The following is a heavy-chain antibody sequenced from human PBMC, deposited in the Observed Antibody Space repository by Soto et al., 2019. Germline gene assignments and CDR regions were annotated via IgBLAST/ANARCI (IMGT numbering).Heavy chain of an antibody. Sequence: QVQLVQSGAEVKKPGSSVKVSCKASGGTFSSYTISWVRQAPGQGLEWMGRIIPILGIANYAQKFQGRVTITADKSTSTAYMELSSLRSEDTAVYYCARDGYSYGTGGAFDYWGQGTLVTVSS. J-gene: IGHJ4*02. CDR1: GGTFSSYT. CDR2: IIPILGIA. D-gene: IGHD5-18*01. CDR3: ARDGYSYGTGGAFDY. V-gene: IGHV1-69*08.